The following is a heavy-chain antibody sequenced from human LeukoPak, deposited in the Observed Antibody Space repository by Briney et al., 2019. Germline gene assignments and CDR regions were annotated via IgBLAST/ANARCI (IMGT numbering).Heavy chain of an antibody. J-gene: IGHJ3*02. CDR2: IYHSGSS. V-gene: IGHV4-4*02. D-gene: IGHD2-21*02. CDR3: ARRIVVVTNDAFDI. Sequence: SETLSLTCAVPGDSISSNNWWSWVRQPPGKGLEWIGEIYHSGSSDYNPSFKSRVSISVDKSKNQFSLKLSSVTAADTAVYYCARRIVVVTNDAFDIWGQGTMVTVSS. CDR1: GDSISSNNW.